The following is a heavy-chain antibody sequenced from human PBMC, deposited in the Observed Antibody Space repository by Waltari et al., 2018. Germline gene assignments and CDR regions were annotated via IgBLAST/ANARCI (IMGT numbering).Heavy chain of an antibody. D-gene: IGHD2-15*01. CDR2: INPRGAST. J-gene: IGHJ5*02. CDR1: GYTFTSYY. Sequence: QVQLVQSGAEVKKPGASVKVSCKASGYTFTSYYMHWVRQAPGQGLEWMGIINPRGASTSYAQKFQGRVTMTRDTSTSTVYRELSSLRSEDTAVYYCARDRSGVAATLRGFDPWGQGTLVTVSS. CDR3: ARDRSGVAATLRGFDP. V-gene: IGHV1-46*01.